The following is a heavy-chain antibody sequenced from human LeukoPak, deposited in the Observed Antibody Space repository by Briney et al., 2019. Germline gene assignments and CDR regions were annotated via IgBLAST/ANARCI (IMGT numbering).Heavy chain of an antibody. D-gene: IGHD4-17*01. V-gene: IGHV3-7*01. CDR1: GFTFSSYW. J-gene: IGHJ4*02. CDR2: IKQDGSEK. CDR3: ARVGSSTVTTLDY. Sequence: GGSLRLSCAASGFTFSSYWMSCVRQVPGKGLEWVANIKQDGSEKYYVDSVKGRFTISRDNAKNSLYLQMNSLRAEDTAVYYCARVGSSTVTTLDYWGQGTLVTVSS.